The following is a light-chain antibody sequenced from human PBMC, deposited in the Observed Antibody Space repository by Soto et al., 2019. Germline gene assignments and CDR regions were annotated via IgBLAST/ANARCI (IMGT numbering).Light chain of an antibody. CDR3: CSHAGSCKFV. V-gene: IGLV2-8*01. J-gene: IGLJ1*01. CDR1: SSDVGADDF. Sequence: QSALTQPPSASGSPGQSVTLSCTGTSSDVGADDFVSWYQQYPGKVPKPIIYEVSKRPSGVPDRFSGSKSGNTASLTVSGLQAEDEADYYCCSHAGSCKFVFGSGTKLTVL. CDR2: EVS.